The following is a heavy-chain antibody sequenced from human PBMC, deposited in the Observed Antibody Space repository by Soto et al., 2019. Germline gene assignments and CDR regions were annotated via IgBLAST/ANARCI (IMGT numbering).Heavy chain of an antibody. CDR2: MIPNSGYT. J-gene: IGHJ4*02. D-gene: IGHD2-8*01. CDR3: ARNGGGLGS. CDR1: GYTFTNHD. Sequence: QVRLVQSGAEVKKPGASVKVSCKASGYTFTNHDVIWVRQAPGQGLEWMGWMIPNSGYTVYAQKFQGRVTMTRDTSISKAFVGLSSLRFEDTAVYYCARNGGGLGSWGQGTLVTVSS. V-gene: IGHV1-8*01.